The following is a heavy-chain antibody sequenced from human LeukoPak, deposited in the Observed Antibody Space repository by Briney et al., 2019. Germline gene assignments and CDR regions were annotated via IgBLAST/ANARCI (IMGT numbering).Heavy chain of an antibody. J-gene: IGHJ4*02. CDR2: INPNSGGT. CDR1: GYTFTSYG. Sequence: GASVKVSCKASGYTFTSYGISWVRQAPGQGLEWMGWINPNSGGTNYAQKFQGRVTMTRDTSISTAYMELSRLRSDDTAVYYCARARSLRYFDWLNFDYWGQGTLVTVSS. V-gene: IGHV1-2*02. CDR3: ARARSLRYFDWLNFDY. D-gene: IGHD3-9*01.